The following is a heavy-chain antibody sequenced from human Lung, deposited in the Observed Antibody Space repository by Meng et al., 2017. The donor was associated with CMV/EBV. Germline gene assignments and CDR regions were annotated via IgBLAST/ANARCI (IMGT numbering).Heavy chain of an antibody. D-gene: IGHD4-17*01. V-gene: IGHV3-30*04. CDR2: ISDDGTNK. CDR1: GFTFSSYA. CDR3: ARDHTPTVTTVLFDA. J-gene: IGHJ4*02. Sequence: GGSLRLXXAASGFTFSSYAMHWVRQAPGKGLEWVAVISDDGTNKYYADSVKGRFTISRDNSKNTLYLQVNSLRAEDTAVYYCARDHTPTVTTVLFDAWGQGXLVTVSS.